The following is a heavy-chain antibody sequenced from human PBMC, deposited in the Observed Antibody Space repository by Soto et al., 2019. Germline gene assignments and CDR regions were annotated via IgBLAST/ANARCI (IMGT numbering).Heavy chain of an antibody. J-gene: IGHJ6*03. Sequence: SETLSLTCAVYGWSFSGYYWSWIRQPPGKGLEWIGEINHSGSTNYNSSLKSRVTISVDTSKNQFSLKLSSVTAADTAVYYCARGEGGATTTNYYYYYMDVWGKGTTVTVSS. D-gene: IGHD5-12*01. CDR3: ARGEGGATTTNYYYYYMDV. CDR2: INHSGST. CDR1: GWSFSGYY. V-gene: IGHV4-34*01.